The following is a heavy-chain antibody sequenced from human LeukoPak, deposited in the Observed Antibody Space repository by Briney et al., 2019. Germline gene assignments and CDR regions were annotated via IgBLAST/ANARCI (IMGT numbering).Heavy chain of an antibody. V-gene: IGHV3-48*01. D-gene: IGHD6-6*01. Sequence: GGSLRLSCAASGFTFSNAWISWVRQAPGKGLEWVSYISSSSSSIYYADSVKGRFTISRDNAKNSLYLQMNSLRTEDTAVYYCVRQLVSWGQGTLVTVSS. CDR2: ISSSSSSI. CDR1: GFTFSNAW. J-gene: IGHJ5*02. CDR3: VRQLVS.